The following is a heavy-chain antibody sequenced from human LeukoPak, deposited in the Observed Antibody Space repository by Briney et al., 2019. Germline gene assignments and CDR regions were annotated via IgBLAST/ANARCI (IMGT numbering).Heavy chain of an antibody. J-gene: IGHJ6*03. Sequence: GGSLRLSCAASGFTFSSYAMSWVRQAPGKGLEWVAVISYDGSNKYYADSVKGRFTISRDNSKNTLYLQMNSLRAEDTAVYYCARNTIFGPWYYMDVWGKGTTVTVSS. CDR1: GFTFSSYA. V-gene: IGHV3-30-3*01. CDR3: ARNTIFGPWYYMDV. D-gene: IGHD3-3*01. CDR2: ISYDGSNK.